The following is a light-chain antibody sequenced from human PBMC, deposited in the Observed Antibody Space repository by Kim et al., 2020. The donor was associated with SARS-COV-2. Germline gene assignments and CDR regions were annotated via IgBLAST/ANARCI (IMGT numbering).Light chain of an antibody. Sequence: EIVLTQSPGTLSLSPGERATLSCRASQSVSSSYLAWYQQKPGHAPRLLIYGASSRATGIPDRFSGSGSGTDFTLTISRLEPEDFAVYYCQQYGSSPITFGGGTKVDIK. J-gene: IGKJ4*01. CDR2: GAS. V-gene: IGKV3-20*01. CDR3: QQYGSSPIT. CDR1: QSVSSSY.